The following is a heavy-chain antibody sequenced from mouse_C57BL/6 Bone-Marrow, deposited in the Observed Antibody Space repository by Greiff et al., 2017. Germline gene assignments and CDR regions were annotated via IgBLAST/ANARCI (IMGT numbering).Heavy chain of an antibody. CDR1: GYTFTDYN. J-gene: IGHJ4*01. CDR2: INPNNGGT. Sequence: VQLQQSGPELVKPGASVKIPCKASGYTFTDYNMDWVKQSHGKSLEWIGDINPNNGGTIYNQKFKGKATLTVDKSSSTAYMELRGLTSEDTAVXYCARRENYENGHDWDAMDYWGQGTSVTVSS. CDR3: ARRENYENGHDWDAMDY. V-gene: IGHV1-18*01. D-gene: IGHD1-1*01.